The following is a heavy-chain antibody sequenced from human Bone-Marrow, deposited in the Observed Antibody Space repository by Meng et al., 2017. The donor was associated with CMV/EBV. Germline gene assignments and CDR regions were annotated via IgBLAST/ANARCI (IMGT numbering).Heavy chain of an antibody. Sequence: ASVKVSCKASGYTFTSYDINWVRQATGQGLEWMGWMNPNSGNTGYAQKFQGRVTITRDMSTSTAYMELSSLRSEDTAVYYCAAVRDPYCSSTSCYILEFDPWGHGTLVTVSS. J-gene: IGHJ5*02. CDR1: GYTFTSYD. V-gene: IGHV1-8*03. CDR3: AAVRDPYCSSTSCYILEFDP. D-gene: IGHD2-2*02. CDR2: MNPNSGNT.